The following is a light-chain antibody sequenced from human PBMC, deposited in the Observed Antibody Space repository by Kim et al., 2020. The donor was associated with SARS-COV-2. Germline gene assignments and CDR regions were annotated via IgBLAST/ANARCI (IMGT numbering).Light chain of an antibody. J-gene: IGKJ1*01. Sequence: SPVQRATPSCRASQTISSNYLAWYQQKPGQTPRLLIYGASNRATGFPDRFSGSGSGTDFTLTISRLEPEDFAVYYCQQYGSSPRTFGQGTKVDIK. V-gene: IGKV3-20*01. CDR2: GAS. CDR3: QQYGSSPRT. CDR1: QTISSNY.